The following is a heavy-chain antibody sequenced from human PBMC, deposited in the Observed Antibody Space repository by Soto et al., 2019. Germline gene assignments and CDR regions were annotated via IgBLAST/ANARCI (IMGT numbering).Heavy chain of an antibody. CDR3: ATRGRDDQPFDC. Sequence: SDTLSLTCAVYGGSFSGYYWTWIRQPPGTGLEWIGEINHSGSTNYNPSLKSRVTISVDTSKNQFSLKLTSVTAADTAVYYCATRGRDDQPFDCWGQGNLVTVSS. J-gene: IGHJ4*02. D-gene: IGHD1-26*01. V-gene: IGHV4-34*01. CDR1: GGSFSGYY. CDR2: INHSGST.